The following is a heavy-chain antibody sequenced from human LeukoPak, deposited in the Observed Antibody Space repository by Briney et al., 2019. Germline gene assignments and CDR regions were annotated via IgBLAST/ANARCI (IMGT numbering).Heavy chain of an antibody. CDR1: GGSTSSYY. V-gene: IGHV4-59*01. CDR3: ARGIAARPGWFDP. D-gene: IGHD6-6*01. Sequence: SETLSLTCTVSGGSTSSYYWSWIRQPPGKGLEWIGYIYYSGSTNYNPSLKSRVTTSVDTSKNQFSLKLSSVTAADKAVYYCARGIAARPGWFDPWGQGTLVTVSS. J-gene: IGHJ5*02. CDR2: IYYSGST.